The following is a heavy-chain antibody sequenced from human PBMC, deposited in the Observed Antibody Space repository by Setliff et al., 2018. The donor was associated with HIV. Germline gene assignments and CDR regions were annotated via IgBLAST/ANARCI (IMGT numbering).Heavy chain of an antibody. V-gene: IGHV4-38-2*01. Sequence: SETLSLTCALSGYYISNGYYWGWIRQPSGKGLEWIGSIYHSGSTFYNPSLRSRVTISVDTSQDQFSLRLTSVTAADTAVYYCAARNSGNPTRHFDYWGQGTRVTVPQ. CDR3: AARNSGNPTRHFDY. J-gene: IGHJ4*02. D-gene: IGHD3-10*01. CDR1: GYYISNGYY. CDR2: IYHSGST.